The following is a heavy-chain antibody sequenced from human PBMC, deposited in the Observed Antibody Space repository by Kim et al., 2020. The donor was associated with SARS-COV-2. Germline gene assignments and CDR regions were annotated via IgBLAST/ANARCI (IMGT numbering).Heavy chain of an antibody. Sequence: GGSLRLSCAASGFTFSSYGMHWVRQAPGKGLEWVAVIWYDGSNKYYADSVKGRFTISRDNSKNTLYLQMNILRAEDTAVYYCARGESVPYYYYGMDVWGQGTTVTVSS. CDR3: ARGESVPYYYYGMDV. CDR1: GFTFSSYG. CDR2: IWYDGSNK. V-gene: IGHV3-33*01. J-gene: IGHJ6*02. D-gene: IGHD2-21*01.